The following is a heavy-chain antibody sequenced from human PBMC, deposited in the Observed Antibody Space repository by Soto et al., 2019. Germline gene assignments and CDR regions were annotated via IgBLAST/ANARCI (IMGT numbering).Heavy chain of an antibody. CDR2: IIPMFGTA. CDR1: GGTFSTYA. V-gene: IGHV1-69*12. CDR3: ASGIQLWLRRINNGYSG. Sequence: QVQLVQSGAEVKKPESSVKVSCKAPGGTFSTYAISWVRQAPGQGLEWMGGIIPMFGTANYAQRFQDRVTFTVDESTNTVYMELSSLSSEDTAVYFCASGIQLWLRRINNGYSGWGQGTLVTVSS. D-gene: IGHD5-18*01. J-gene: IGHJ4*02.